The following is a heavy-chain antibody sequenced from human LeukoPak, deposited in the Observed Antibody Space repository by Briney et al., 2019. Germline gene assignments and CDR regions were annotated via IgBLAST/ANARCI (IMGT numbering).Heavy chain of an antibody. CDR2: INPNSGGT. J-gene: IGHJ6*02. CDR3: AREDDDSSGDGMDV. CDR1: GYTFTGYY. V-gene: IGHV1-2*04. Sequence: ASVKVSCKGSGYTFTGYYMHWVRQAPGQGLEWMGWINPNSGGTNYAQKFQGWVTMTRDTSISTAYMELSRLRSDDTAVYYCAREDDDSSGDGMDVWGQGTTVTVSS. D-gene: IGHD3-22*01.